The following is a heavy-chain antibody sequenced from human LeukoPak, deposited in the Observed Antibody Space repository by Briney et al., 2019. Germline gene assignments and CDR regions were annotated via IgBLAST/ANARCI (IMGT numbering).Heavy chain of an antibody. CDR3: ARALAAAGTLGFDY. D-gene: IGHD6-13*01. Sequence: GGSLRLSCAASGFTVSSNYMSWVRQAPGKGLEWVSVIYSDGRTYHADSVKGRFTISRDNSKNMVYLQTNRLRVEDTAVYYCARALAAAGTLGFDYWGQGTLVTVSS. V-gene: IGHV3-66*02. CDR2: IYSDGRT. CDR1: GFTVSSNY. J-gene: IGHJ4*02.